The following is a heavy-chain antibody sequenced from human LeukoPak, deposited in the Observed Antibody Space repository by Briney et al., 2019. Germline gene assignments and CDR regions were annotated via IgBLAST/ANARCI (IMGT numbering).Heavy chain of an antibody. CDR2: IIPIFGTA. J-gene: IGHJ4*02. D-gene: IGHD3-22*01. V-gene: IGHV1-69*13. Sequence: SVTVSCTASGGTFSIYAISWVRQAPGQGLEWMGGIIPIFGTANYAQKFQGRVTITADESTSTAYMELSSLRSEDTAVYYCARAPLEYYYDSSGYYDYWGQGTLVTVSS. CDR3: ARAPLEYYYDSSGYYDY. CDR1: GGTFSIYA.